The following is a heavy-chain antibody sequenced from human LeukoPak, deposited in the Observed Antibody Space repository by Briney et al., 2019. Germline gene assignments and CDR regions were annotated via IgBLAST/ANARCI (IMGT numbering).Heavy chain of an antibody. CDR3: ARGGYYGSGNDFRFDP. CDR1: GGSIRTYY. V-gene: IGHV4-59*01. J-gene: IGHJ5*02. Sequence: PSETLSLTCTLSGGSIRTYYWSWVRQPPGKGLEWIGYIYYTGSTDYNPSLKSRVTMSVDTSKNQFSLKLSSVTAADTAVYYCARGGYYGSGNDFRFDPWGQGTLVTVSS. CDR2: IYYTGST. D-gene: IGHD3-10*01.